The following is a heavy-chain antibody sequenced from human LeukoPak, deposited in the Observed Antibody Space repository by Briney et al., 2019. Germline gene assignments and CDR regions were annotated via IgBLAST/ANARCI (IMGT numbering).Heavy chain of an antibody. D-gene: IGHD4-11*01. J-gene: IGHJ3*02. CDR2: IKQDGSEK. CDR3: AREDYIDAFDI. Sequence: GGSLRLSCAASGFTFSSYWMSWVRQAPGKGLEWVANIKQDGSEKYYVDSVKGRFTIPRDNAKNSLYLQMNSLRAEDTAVYYCAREDYIDAFDIWGQGTMVTVSS. V-gene: IGHV3-7*04. CDR1: GFTFSSYW.